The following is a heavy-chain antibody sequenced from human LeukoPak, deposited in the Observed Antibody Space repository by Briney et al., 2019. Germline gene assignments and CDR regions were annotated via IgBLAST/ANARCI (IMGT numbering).Heavy chain of an antibody. V-gene: IGHV3-33*01. Sequence: PGGSLRLSCAASGFXFSSSGIHWVRQAPGKGMEWVALIWYDGINEYYADSVKGRFSISRDDSKKTLYLQMNSLRAEDTAVYYCVRDKGSSWGENYYFDYWGQGTLVTVSS. CDR3: VRDKGSSWGENYYFDY. CDR2: IWYDGINE. CDR1: GFXFSSSG. D-gene: IGHD6-13*01. J-gene: IGHJ4*02.